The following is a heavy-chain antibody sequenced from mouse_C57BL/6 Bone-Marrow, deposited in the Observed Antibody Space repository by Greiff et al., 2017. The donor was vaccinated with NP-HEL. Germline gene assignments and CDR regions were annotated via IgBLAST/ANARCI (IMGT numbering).Heavy chain of an antibody. CDR2: IDPETGGT. J-gene: IGHJ3*01. V-gene: IGHV1-15*01. Sequence: QVQLKESGAELVRPGASVTLSCKASGYTFTDYEMHWVKQTPVHGLEWIGAIDPETGGTAYNQKFKGKAILTADKSSSTAYMELRSLTSEDSAVYYCTIWKFYGTWFAYWGQGTLVTVSA. D-gene: IGHD1-1*01. CDR1: GYTFTDYE. CDR3: TIWKFYGTWFAY.